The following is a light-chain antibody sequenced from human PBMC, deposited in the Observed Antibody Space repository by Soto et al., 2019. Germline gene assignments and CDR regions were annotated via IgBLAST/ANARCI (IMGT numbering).Light chain of an antibody. CDR3: QQHNNWPLT. V-gene: IGKV3D-15*01. CDR1: QSVSDN. Sequence: EIVMTQSPATLSVSPGERATLSCRASQSVSDNLAWYQQKPGQAPRLLIYGASTRATGIPARFSGSGSGTEFTLTISSLQYEDFAVYYCQQHNNWPLTFGGGTKVDIK. J-gene: IGKJ4*01. CDR2: GAS.